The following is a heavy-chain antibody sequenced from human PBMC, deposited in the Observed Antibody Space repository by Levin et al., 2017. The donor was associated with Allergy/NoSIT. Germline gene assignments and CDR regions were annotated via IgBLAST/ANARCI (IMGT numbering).Heavy chain of an antibody. CDR1: GFTLGDYA. Sequence: QTLSLTCAVAGFTLGDYAVSWFRQAPGKGLEWVGFIRSKAYGGTTEYAASVKGRFTISREDSKSIVYLQMNSLKTEDTAVYYCARNSNWVDFWGQGTLVTVSS. V-gene: IGHV3-49*03. D-gene: IGHD2-8*01. CDR3: ARNSNWVDF. CDR2: IRSKAYGGTT. J-gene: IGHJ4*02.